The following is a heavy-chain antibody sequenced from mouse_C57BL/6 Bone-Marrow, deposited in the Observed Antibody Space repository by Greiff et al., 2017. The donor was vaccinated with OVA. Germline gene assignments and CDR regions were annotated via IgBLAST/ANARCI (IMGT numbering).Heavy chain of an antibody. V-gene: IGHV1-81*01. CDR3: ARGSPYYYGSSQAWFAY. CDR1: GYTFTSYG. Sequence: VNLVESGAELARPGASVKLSCKASGYTFTSYGISWVKQRTGQGLEWIGEIYPRSGNTYYNEKFKGKATLTADKSSSTAYMELRSLTSEDSAVYFCARGSPYYYGSSQAWFAYWGQGTLVTVSA. D-gene: IGHD1-1*01. J-gene: IGHJ3*01. CDR2: IYPRSGNT.